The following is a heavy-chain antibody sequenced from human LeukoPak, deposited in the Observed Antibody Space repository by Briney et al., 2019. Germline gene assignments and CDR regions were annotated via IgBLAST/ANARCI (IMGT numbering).Heavy chain of an antibody. CDR1: GYTFTAYY. J-gene: IGHJ4*02. CDR3: ARVSLTAQYLLDY. Sequence: ASVKVSCKASGYTFTAYYVYWVRQAPGQGLEWMGWINPNSGGTNYAQKFQGRVTMTRATSISTAYMELSRLTSDDTAVYYCARVSLTAQYLLDYWGQGTLVTVSS. V-gene: IGHV1-2*02. D-gene: IGHD2/OR15-2a*01. CDR2: INPNSGGT.